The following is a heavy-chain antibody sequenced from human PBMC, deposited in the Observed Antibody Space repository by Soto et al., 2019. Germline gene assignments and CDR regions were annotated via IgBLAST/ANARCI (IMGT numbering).Heavy chain of an antibody. V-gene: IGHV4-59*01. CDR3: AREGSDSSGTFRY. D-gene: IGHD3-22*01. CDR2: IYYSGST. CDR1: GGSISSYY. Sequence: PSETLSLTCTVSGGSISSYYWSWIRQPPGKGLEWIGYIYYSGSTNYNPSLKSRVTISVDTSKNQFSLKLSSVTAADTAVYYCAREGSDSSGTFRYWGQGTLVTVSS. J-gene: IGHJ4*02.